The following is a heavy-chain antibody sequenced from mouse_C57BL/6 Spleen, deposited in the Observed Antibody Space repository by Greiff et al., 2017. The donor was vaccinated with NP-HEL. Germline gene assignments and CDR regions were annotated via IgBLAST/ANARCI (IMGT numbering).Heavy chain of an antibody. CDR3: AREVLSAKELFAY. CDR2: ISDGGSYT. V-gene: IGHV5-4*01. Sequence: EVKLVESGGGLVKPGGSLKLSCAASGFTFSSYAMSWVRQTPEKRLEWVATISDGGSYTYYPDNVKGRFTISRDNAKNNLYLQMSHLKSEDTAMYYCAREVLSAKELFAYWGQGTLVTVSA. CDR1: GFTFSSYA. D-gene: IGHD1-1*02. J-gene: IGHJ3*01.